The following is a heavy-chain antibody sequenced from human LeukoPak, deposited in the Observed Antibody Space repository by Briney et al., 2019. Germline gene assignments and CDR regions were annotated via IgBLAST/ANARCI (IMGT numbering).Heavy chain of an antibody. CDR2: IYTSGST. Sequence: SETLSLTCTVSGGSISSYYWSWIRHPAGKGLEWIGHIYTSGSTNYNPSLKSRVTMSVDTSKNQFSLKLSPVTAADTAVYYCARGSSGWFDPWGQGTLVTVSS. D-gene: IGHD3-10*01. CDR1: GGSISSYY. V-gene: IGHV4-4*07. CDR3: ARGSSGWFDP. J-gene: IGHJ5*02.